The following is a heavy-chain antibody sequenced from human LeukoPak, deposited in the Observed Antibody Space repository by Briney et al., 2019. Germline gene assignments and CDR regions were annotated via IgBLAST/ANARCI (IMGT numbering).Heavy chain of an antibody. CDR2: IKQDGSEK. CDR1: GFTFSSYW. Sequence: PGGSLRLSCAASGFTFSSYWMSWVRQAPGKGLEWVANIKQDGSEKYYVDSVKGRFTISRDNAKNSLYLQMNSLRAEDTAVYFCAKANRITMIVPLDYWGQGTLVTVSS. V-gene: IGHV3-7*05. J-gene: IGHJ4*02. D-gene: IGHD3-22*01. CDR3: AKANRITMIVPLDY.